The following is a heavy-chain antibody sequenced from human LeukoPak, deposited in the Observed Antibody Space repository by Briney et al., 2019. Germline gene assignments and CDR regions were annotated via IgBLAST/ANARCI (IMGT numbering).Heavy chain of an antibody. Sequence: PGGSLRLSCVGSGFAFGSYWMSWARQAPGKGLEWVAKMNRDGSQRDYVDSVKGRFTISRDNAVNSLFLQMNSVRVEDTAVYYCASADSGRNSFCPWGQGTLVTVSS. D-gene: IGHD6-19*01. CDR3: ASADSGRNSFCP. J-gene: IGHJ5*02. CDR1: GFAFGSYW. V-gene: IGHV3-7*01. CDR2: MNRDGSQR.